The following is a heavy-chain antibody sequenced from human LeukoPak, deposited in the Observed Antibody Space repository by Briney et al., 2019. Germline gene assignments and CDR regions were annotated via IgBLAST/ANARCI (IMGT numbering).Heavy chain of an antibody. CDR1: GGSISSSSYY. J-gene: IGHJ4*02. CDR2: IYYSGST. D-gene: IGHD4-17*01. V-gene: IGHV4-39*07. Sequence: SETLSLTCTVSGGSISSSSYYWGWIRQPPGKGLEWIGSIYYSGSTYYNPSLKSRVTISVDTSKNQFSLKLSSVTAADTAVYYCARVGTTVTTISYFDYWGQGTLVTVSS. CDR3: ARVGTTVTTISYFDY.